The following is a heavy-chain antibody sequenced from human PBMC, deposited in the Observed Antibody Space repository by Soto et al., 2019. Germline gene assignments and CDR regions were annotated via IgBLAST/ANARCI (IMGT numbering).Heavy chain of an antibody. J-gene: IGHJ3*02. V-gene: IGHV4-59*08. Sequence: SETLSLTCTVSGGSISSYYWSWIRQPPGKGLEWIGYIYYSGSTNYNPSLKSRVTISVDTSKNQFSLKLSSVTAADTAVYYCARPVLAGYYAFDIWGQGTMVTVSS. D-gene: IGHD3-9*01. CDR2: IYYSGST. CDR1: GGSISSYY. CDR3: ARPVLAGYYAFDI.